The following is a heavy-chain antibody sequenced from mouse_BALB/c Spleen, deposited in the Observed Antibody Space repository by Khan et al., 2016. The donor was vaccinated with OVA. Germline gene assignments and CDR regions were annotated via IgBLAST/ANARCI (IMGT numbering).Heavy chain of an antibody. CDR1: GYSITSGYY. CDR3: ARARRWFDY. J-gene: IGHJ3*01. V-gene: IGHV3-6*02. CDR2: ITSGGSF. Sequence: EVQLVESGPGLVKPSQSLSLTCSVTGYSITSGYYWNWIRQFPGNKLEWMGYITSGGSFNYNPSLKNRISITRDTSNNQFFLKLNSVTPEDTDTYYCARARRWFDYWGQGTLVTVSA.